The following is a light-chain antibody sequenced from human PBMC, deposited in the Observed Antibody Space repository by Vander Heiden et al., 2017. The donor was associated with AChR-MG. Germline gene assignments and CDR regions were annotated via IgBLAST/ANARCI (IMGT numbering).Light chain of an antibody. Sequence: ESELTHSPATLSLSPGERATLSCRASQSVSSYLAWYQQKPGQAPRLLIYDASNRATGIPARFSGSGSGTDFTLTISSLEPEDFAVYYCQQRSNWPPVTFGQGTKLEIK. CDR3: QQRSNWPPVT. J-gene: IGKJ2*01. CDR1: QSVSSY. CDR2: DAS. V-gene: IGKV3-11*01.